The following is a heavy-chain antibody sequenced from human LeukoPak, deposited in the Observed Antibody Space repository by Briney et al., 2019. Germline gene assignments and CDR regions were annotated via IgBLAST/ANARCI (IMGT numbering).Heavy chain of an antibody. D-gene: IGHD3-3*01. CDR3: ARQKDHDFWSGYYTGGFDY. V-gene: IGHV4-39*01. CDR2: IYYSGST. CDR1: GGSISSSSYY. Sequence: SETLSLTCTVSGGSISSSSYYWGWIRQPPGKGLGWIGSIYYSGSTYYNPSLKSRVTISVDTSKNQFSLKLSSVTAADTAVYYCARQKDHDFWSGYYTGGFDYWGQGTLVTVSS. J-gene: IGHJ4*02.